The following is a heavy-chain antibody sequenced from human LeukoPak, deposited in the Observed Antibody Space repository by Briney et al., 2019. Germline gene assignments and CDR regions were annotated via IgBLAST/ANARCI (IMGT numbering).Heavy chain of an antibody. CDR2: IYYSGST. Sequence: PSETLSLTCTVSGDSISTYYWSWIRQPPGKGLEWIGSIYYSGSTYYNPSLKSRVTISVDTSKNQFSLKLSSVTAADTAVYYCARSTDCGGDCYPDYWGQGALVTVSS. CDR3: ARSTDCGGDCYPDY. D-gene: IGHD2-21*02. J-gene: IGHJ4*02. V-gene: IGHV4-39*01. CDR1: GDSISTYY.